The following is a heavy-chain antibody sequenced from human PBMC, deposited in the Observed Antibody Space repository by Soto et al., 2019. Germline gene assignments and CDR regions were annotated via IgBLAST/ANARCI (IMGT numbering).Heavy chain of an antibody. CDR3: AKGVPGIAVAGTGYFQH. Sequence: GGSLRLSCAASGFTCSSYWMSWVRQAPGKGLEWVSGISGSGDSTYYADSVKGRFTISRDNSKNTLYLQMNSLRAEDTAVYYCAKGVPGIAVAGTGYFQHWGQGTLVTSPQ. CDR2: ISGSGDST. V-gene: IGHV3-23*01. J-gene: IGHJ1*01. CDR1: GFTCSSYW. D-gene: IGHD6-19*01.